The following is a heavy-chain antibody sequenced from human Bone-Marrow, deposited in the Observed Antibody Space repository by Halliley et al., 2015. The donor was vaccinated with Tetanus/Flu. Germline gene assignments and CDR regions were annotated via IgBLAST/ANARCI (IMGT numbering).Heavy chain of an antibody. Sequence: GLVKPSETLSLTCTVSGGSIGNYYWTWIRQPPGKGLEWIGYIYYSGGTNYSRSLKSRVTISVDKSKNQFSVNLRSVTAADTAVYYCARRVVDMYDAGSFSQRRDWFDPWGQGTMVIVSS. V-gene: IGHV4-59*01. J-gene: IGHJ5*02. D-gene: IGHD2-8*01. CDR2: IYYSGGT. CDR3: ARRVVDMYDAGSFSQRRDWFDP. CDR1: GGSIGNYY.